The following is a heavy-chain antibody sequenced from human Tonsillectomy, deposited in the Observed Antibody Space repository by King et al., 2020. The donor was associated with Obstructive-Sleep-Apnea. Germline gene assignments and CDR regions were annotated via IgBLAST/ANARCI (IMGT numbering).Heavy chain of an antibody. V-gene: IGHV3-7*01. CDR3: ARDAYSNPWVDYYGVDV. J-gene: IGHJ6*02. Sequence: VQLVESGGGLVQPGGSLRLSCAASGFTFSSYWMSWVRQAPGKGLAWVANIKQCGSERYYVGSLKGLLTISRDNAKNSLFLQLNSLRAEDTAVYYCARDAYSNPWVDYYGVDVWGQGTTVTVSS. D-gene: IGHD6-13*01. CDR2: IKQCGSER. CDR1: GFTFSSYW.